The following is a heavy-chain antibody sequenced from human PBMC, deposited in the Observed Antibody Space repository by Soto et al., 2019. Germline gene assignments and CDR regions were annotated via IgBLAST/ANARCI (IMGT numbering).Heavy chain of an antibody. Sequence: EVQLVESGGGLVQPGGSLRLSCAASGFTFSSYWMHWVRQAPGKGLVWVSRINSDGRSTTYADSVKGRLNISRDNAKNTMYMQMNSLRAEDTAVYYCARVYCSGGSCYSVDYWGQGTLVTVSS. J-gene: IGHJ4*02. CDR3: ARVYCSGGSCYSVDY. D-gene: IGHD2-15*01. CDR1: GFTFSSYW. V-gene: IGHV3-74*01. CDR2: INSDGRST.